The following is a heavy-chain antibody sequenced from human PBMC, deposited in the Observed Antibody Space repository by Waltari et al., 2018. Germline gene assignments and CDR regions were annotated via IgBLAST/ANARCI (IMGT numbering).Heavy chain of an antibody. D-gene: IGHD2-15*01. Sequence: QVQVVQSGAEVRKPGASVEVSCKASGYSFTGHYMHWVRQAPGQGLEWMGWLNPNTGYTNYAQKFQGRVAMTRDTSISTAYMELSRLTSDDTAVYFCAREGSGYYYMDVWGKGTTVTISS. CDR1: GYSFTGHY. V-gene: IGHV1-2*02. J-gene: IGHJ6*03. CDR3: AREGSGYYYMDV. CDR2: LNPNTGYT.